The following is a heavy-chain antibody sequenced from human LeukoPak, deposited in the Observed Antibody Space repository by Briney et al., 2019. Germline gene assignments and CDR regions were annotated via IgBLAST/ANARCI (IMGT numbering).Heavy chain of an antibody. J-gene: IGHJ4*02. Sequence: GESLRLSCAASGFTFSSYEMNWVRQAPGKGLEWVPYISSSGSTVYYADSVKGRFTISRDNAKNSLYLQMNSLRAEDTAVYYCARDAPYYYDSSGYYFSFDYWGQGTLVTVSS. D-gene: IGHD3-22*01. CDR2: ISSSGSTV. V-gene: IGHV3-48*03. CDR1: GFTFSSYE. CDR3: ARDAPYYYDSSGYYFSFDY.